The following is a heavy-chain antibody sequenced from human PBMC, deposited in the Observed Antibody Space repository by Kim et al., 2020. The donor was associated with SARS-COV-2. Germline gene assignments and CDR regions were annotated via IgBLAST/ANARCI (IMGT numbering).Heavy chain of an antibody. J-gene: IGHJ6*02. CDR1: GGSFSGYY. D-gene: IGHD1-1*01. CDR2: INHSGST. Sequence: SETLSLTCAVYGGSFSGYYWSWIRQPPGKGLEWIGEINHSGSTNYNPSLKSRVTISVDTSKNQFSLKLSSVTAADTAVYYCARGRRYPRGGMDVWGQGTTVTVSS. CDR3: ARGRRYPRGGMDV. V-gene: IGHV4-34*01.